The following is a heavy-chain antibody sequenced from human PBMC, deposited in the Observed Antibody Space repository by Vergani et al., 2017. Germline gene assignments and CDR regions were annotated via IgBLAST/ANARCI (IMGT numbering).Heavy chain of an antibody. V-gene: IGHV1-2*04. J-gene: IGHJ5*02. CDR2: INPNSGGK. CDR3: ARGEYCSGGSCPNNWFDP. D-gene: IGHD2-15*01. CDR1: GYTFTGYY. Sequence: QVQLVQSGAEVKKPGASVKVSCKASGYTFTGYYMHWVRQAPGQGLEWMGWINPNSGGKNYAQKFQGWVTMTRDTSISTAYMEQSRLRSDDTAVYYCARGEYCSGGSCPNNWFDPWGQGTLVTVSS.